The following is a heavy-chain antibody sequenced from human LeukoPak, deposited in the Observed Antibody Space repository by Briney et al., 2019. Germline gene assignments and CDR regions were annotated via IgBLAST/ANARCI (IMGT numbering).Heavy chain of an antibody. Sequence: SSVKVSCKASGGTFSSYAISWVRQAPGQGLEWMGGIIPIFGTANYAQKFQGRVTITTDESTSTAYMELSSLRSEDTAVYYCARNLKEYDYYYYYMDVWGKGTTVTVSS. CDR2: IIPIFGTA. CDR3: ARNLKEYDYYYYYMDV. D-gene: IGHD2/OR15-2a*01. J-gene: IGHJ6*03. V-gene: IGHV1-69*05. CDR1: GGTFSSYA.